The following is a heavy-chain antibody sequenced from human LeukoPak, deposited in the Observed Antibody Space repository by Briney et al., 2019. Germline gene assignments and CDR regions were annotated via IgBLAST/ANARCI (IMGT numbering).Heavy chain of an antibody. CDR1: GFTFSSYS. J-gene: IGHJ5*02. V-gene: IGHV3-48*02. CDR2: ISSSSSTI. Sequence: GRSLRLSCAASGFTFSSYSMNWVRQAPGKGLEWVSYISSSSSTIYYADSVKGRFTISRDNAKNSLYLQMNSLRDEDTAVYYCARDPDDYGDYPGDPWGQGTLVTVSS. D-gene: IGHD4-17*01. CDR3: ARDPDDYGDYPGDP.